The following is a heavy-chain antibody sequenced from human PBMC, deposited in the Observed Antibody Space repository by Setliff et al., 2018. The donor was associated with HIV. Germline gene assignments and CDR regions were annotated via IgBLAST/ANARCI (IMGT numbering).Heavy chain of an antibody. CDR3: ARDNSYYYGSGSHYWYGTDV. CDR1: GDSINSGTYY. CDR2: LHLSGDT. D-gene: IGHD3-10*01. J-gene: IGHJ6*01. Sequence: SETLSLTCTVSGDSINSGTYYWSWIRQPAGKRLEWIGRLHLSGDTNYNPSLKSRVTMSIDTSKNQFSLKLSSVTAADTAVYYCARDNSYYYGSGSHYWYGTDVWGQGTTVTVSS. V-gene: IGHV4-61*02.